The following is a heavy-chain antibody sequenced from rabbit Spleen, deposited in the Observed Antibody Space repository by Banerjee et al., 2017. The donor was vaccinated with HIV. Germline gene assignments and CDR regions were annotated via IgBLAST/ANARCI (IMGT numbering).Heavy chain of an antibody. CDR3: ARDSGTSFSTYGMDL. J-gene: IGHJ6*01. D-gene: IGHD8-1*01. V-gene: IGHV1S40*01. Sequence: QSLEESGGDLVKPGASLTLTCTASGFSFSSSYCVCWVRQAPGKGLEWIACIYAGSSASTYYASWAKGRFTVSKTSSTTVTLQMTRLTAADTATYFCARDSGTSFSTYGMDLWGPGTLVTVS. CDR2: IYAGSSAST. CDR1: GFSFSSSYC.